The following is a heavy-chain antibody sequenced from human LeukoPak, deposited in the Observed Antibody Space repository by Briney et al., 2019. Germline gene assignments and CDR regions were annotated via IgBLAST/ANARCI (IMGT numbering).Heavy chain of an antibody. V-gene: IGHV3-30*02. Sequence: GGSLRLSCATSGFTFSSYGMQWVRQAPGKGLEWVAFIQYDGSNKYYADSVKGRFTISRDNSKNTVYLQMNSLRAEDTAVYYCAKAWIVAAVDYWGQGTLVTVST. CDR2: IQYDGSNK. CDR1: GFTFSSYG. CDR3: AKAWIVAAVDY. J-gene: IGHJ4*02. D-gene: IGHD1-26*01.